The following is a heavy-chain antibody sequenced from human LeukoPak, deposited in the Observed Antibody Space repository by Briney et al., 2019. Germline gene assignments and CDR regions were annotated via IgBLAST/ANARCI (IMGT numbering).Heavy chain of an antibody. Sequence: GGSLTLYCAGSGFAVSGSDMQRLRQASGQGLEWFGRIRSKANSYETGYAASVKGSFTISRDDSKNTAYLQMNSLKTEDTAVYYCTSCGGDCYSGPRAYYWGQGTLVTVSS. V-gene: IGHV3-73*01. CDR2: IRSKANSYET. CDR3: TSCGGDCYSGPRAYY. CDR1: GFAVSGSD. D-gene: IGHD2-21*02. J-gene: IGHJ4*02.